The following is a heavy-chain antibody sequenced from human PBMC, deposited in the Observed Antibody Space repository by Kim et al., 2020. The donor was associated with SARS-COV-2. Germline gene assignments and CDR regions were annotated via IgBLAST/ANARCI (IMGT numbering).Heavy chain of an antibody. CDR1: GGTFSSYA. V-gene: IGHV1-69*13. D-gene: IGHD3-3*01. CDR2: IIPIFGTA. CDR3: AREGVSSGWSGYSGNYYGMDA. J-gene: IGHJ6*02. Sequence: SVKVSCKASGGTFSSYAISWVRQAPGQGLEWMGGIIPIFGTANYAQKFQGRVTITADESTSTAYMELSSLRSEDTAVYYCAREGVSSGWSGYSGNYYGMDAWGQGTTVTVSS.